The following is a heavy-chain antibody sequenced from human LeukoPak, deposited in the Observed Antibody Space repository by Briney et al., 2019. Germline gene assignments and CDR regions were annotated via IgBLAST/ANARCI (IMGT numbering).Heavy chain of an antibody. V-gene: IGHV1-69*13. CDR1: GGTFSSYA. J-gene: IGHJ4*02. Sequence: ASVKVSCKASGGTFSSYAISWVRQAPGQGLEWMGGIIPIFGTANYAQKFQGRVTITADESTSTAYMELSSLRSEDTAVYYCARVLRALSGSWGYYFDYWGQGILVTVSS. D-gene: IGHD1-26*01. CDR2: IIPIFGTA. CDR3: ARVLRALSGSWGYYFDY.